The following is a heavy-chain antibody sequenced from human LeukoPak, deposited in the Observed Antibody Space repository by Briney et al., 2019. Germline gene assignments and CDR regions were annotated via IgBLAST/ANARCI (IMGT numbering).Heavy chain of an antibody. CDR1: GYSFSDYY. CDR2: INPNSGGT. J-gene: IGHJ4*02. CDR3: AKWGTYYYDSSGDLGLDY. V-gene: IGHV1-2*02. D-gene: IGHD3-22*01. Sequence: ASVKVSCKASGYSFSDYYIHWVRQAPGQGLEWMGWINPNSGGTHYAQKFQGRVTMTRDTSITTVYMKLSRLRSDDTAVYYCAKWGTYYYDSSGDLGLDYWGQGTLVTVSS.